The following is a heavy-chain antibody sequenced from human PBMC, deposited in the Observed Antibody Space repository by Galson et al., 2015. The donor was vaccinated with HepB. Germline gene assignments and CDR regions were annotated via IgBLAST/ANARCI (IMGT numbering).Heavy chain of an antibody. Sequence: SVKVSCKASGYTFTSYGISWVRQAPGQGLEWMGWISAYNGNTNYAQKLQGRVTMTTDTSTSTAYMELRSLRSDDTAVYYCARTKSIAATKSFEGDAFDIWGQGTMVTVSS. V-gene: IGHV1-18*01. CDR2: ISAYNGNT. CDR3: ARTKSIAATKSFEGDAFDI. D-gene: IGHD6-25*01. CDR1: GYTFTSYG. J-gene: IGHJ3*02.